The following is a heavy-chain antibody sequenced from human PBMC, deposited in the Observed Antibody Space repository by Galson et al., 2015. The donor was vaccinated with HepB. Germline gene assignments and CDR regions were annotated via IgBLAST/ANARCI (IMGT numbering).Heavy chain of an antibody. CDR1: GFTFSSYS. CDR2: ISSSSSTI. Sequence: SLRLSCAASGFTFSSYSMNWVRQAPGKGLECVSYISSSSSTIYYTDSVKGRFTISRDNAKNSLFLQMNSLRAEDTAVYYCAQRDYGGNSNWGQGTLVTVAS. CDR3: AQRDYGGNSN. J-gene: IGHJ4*02. D-gene: IGHD4-23*01. V-gene: IGHV3-48*01.